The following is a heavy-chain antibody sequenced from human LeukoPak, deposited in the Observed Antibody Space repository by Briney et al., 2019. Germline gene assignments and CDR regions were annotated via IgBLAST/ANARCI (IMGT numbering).Heavy chain of an antibody. V-gene: IGHV3-30*18. J-gene: IGHJ4*02. CDR3: AKGLQWELPCDY. Sequence: GGSLRLSCASSRFTFSNSIFHWVRQAPGKGLEWVAAMSYDGFSKYYADSVKGRFTISRDDSKNTLYLQMNSLRAEDTAVYYCAKGLQWELPCDYWGQGTLVTVSS. D-gene: IGHD1-26*01. CDR2: MSYDGFSK. CDR1: RFTFSNSI.